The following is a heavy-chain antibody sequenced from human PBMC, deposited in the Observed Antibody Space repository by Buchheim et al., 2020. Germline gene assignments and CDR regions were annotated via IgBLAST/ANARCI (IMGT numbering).Heavy chain of an antibody. J-gene: IGHJ4*02. CDR3: ARGAVANFDY. CDR1: GGSFSGYY. D-gene: IGHD6-19*01. Sequence: QVQLQQWGAGLLKPSETLSLPCAVYGGSFSGYYWSWIRQPPGKGLEWIGEINHSGSTNYNPSLKSRVTISVDTSKNQFSLKLSSVTAADTAVYYCARGAVANFDYWGQGTL. V-gene: IGHV4-34*01. CDR2: INHSGST.